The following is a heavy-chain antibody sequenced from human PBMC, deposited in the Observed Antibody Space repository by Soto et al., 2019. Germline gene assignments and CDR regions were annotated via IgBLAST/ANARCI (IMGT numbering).Heavy chain of an antibody. CDR1: GGSFSGYY. CDR2: SNHSGST. CDR3: ASGGMYYYDSSGYSDAFDI. D-gene: IGHD3-22*01. V-gene: IGHV4-34*01. Sequence: SETLSLTCAVYGGSFSGYYWSWIRQPPGKGLEWIGESNHSGSTNYNPSLKSRVTISVDTSKNQFSLKLGSVTAADTAVYYCASGGMYYYDSSGYSDAFDIWGQVTMVT. J-gene: IGHJ3*02.